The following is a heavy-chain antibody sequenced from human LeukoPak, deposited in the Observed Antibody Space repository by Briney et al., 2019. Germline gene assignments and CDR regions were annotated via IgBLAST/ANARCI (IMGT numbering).Heavy chain of an antibody. D-gene: IGHD6-6*01. V-gene: IGHV3-74*01. CDR1: GFTFSSYW. CDR3: AREYTNSGGRYFDY. J-gene: IGHJ4*02. CDR2: VSTDGSTT. Sequence: GGSPRLSCAASGFTFSSYWMHWVRQAPGKGLVWVSRVSTDGSTTNYAGSVKGRFTISRDNAKSTLDLQMNSLQAEDTAVYYCAREYTNSGGRYFDYWGQGTLVTVSP.